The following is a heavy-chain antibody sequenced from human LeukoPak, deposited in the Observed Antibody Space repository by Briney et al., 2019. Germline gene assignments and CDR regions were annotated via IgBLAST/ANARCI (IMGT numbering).Heavy chain of an antibody. D-gene: IGHD3-22*01. Sequence: SETLSLTCTVSGGSISSSSYYWGWIRQPPGRGLEWIGSIYYVGRTYYNASVKSRVTISVDTSKNQFSLKLTSVTAADTAVYYCAGHDDYYDPYLDYWGQGTLVTVSS. CDR1: GGSISSSSYY. CDR3: AGHDDYYDPYLDY. V-gene: IGHV4-39*01. J-gene: IGHJ4*02. CDR2: IYYVGRT.